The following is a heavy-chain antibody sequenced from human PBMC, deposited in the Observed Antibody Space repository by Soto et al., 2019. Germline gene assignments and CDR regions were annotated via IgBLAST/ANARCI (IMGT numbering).Heavy chain of an antibody. CDR3: ARAPPRGWFDT. D-gene: IGHD3-10*01. CDR1: GETFNMFN. Sequence: QVQLVQSGAELREPGASVKVSCKTSGETFNMFNIYWVRQAPGQGPEWMGIIAAITGTTQYAEKFEGRVTMTGDSSTRTVYMELSSLTSEDTAMFYCARAPPRGWFDTWGQGTLVTVSS. V-gene: IGHV1-46*02. CDR2: IAAITGTT. J-gene: IGHJ5*02.